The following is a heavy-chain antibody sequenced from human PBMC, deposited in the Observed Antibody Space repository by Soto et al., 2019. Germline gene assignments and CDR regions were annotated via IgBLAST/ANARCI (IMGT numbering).Heavy chain of an antibody. Sequence: GGSLRLSCAASGFTFSSYAMSWVRQAPGKGLEWVSAISGSGGSTYYTDSVKGRFTISRDNSKNTLYLQMNSLRAEDTAVYYCTYSSSWDVWYYFDYWGQGTLVTVSS. CDR2: ISGSGGST. D-gene: IGHD6-13*01. CDR1: GFTFSSYA. J-gene: IGHJ4*02. CDR3: TYSSSWDVWYYFDY. V-gene: IGHV3-23*01.